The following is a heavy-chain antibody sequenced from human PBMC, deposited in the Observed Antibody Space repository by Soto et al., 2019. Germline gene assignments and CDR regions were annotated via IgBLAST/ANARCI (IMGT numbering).Heavy chain of an antibody. Sequence: QVQLQQWGAGLLKPSETLSLTCAVYGGSFSGYYWSWIRQPPGKGLEWIGEINHSGSTNYNPSLKSRVTISVDTSKNQFSLKLSSVTGADTAVYYCARSFGYGDYTRLDYWGQGTLVTVSS. D-gene: IGHD4-17*01. CDR2: INHSGST. CDR3: ARSFGYGDYTRLDY. CDR1: GGSFSGYY. J-gene: IGHJ4*02. V-gene: IGHV4-34*01.